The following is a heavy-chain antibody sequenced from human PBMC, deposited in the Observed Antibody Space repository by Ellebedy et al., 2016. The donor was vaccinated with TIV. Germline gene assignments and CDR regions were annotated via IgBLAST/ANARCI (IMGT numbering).Heavy chain of an antibody. V-gene: IGHV2-5*02. CDR2: IYWDDDE. CDR3: AHRRKDGASFDY. Sequence: SGPTLVKPTQTLTLTCTFSGFSLITNGVGVGWFRQPPGEALEWLALIYWDDDERYRPSLKSRLTIIKDTSKNQVVLTMTNMDPVDTATYYCAHRRKDGASFDYWGQGTLVTVSS. J-gene: IGHJ4*02. CDR1: GFSLITNGVG. D-gene: IGHD2-15*01.